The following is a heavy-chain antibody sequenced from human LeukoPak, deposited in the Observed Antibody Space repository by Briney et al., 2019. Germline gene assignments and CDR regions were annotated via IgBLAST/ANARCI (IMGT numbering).Heavy chain of an antibody. CDR1: GFTFSSYA. CDR3: AKTYYYEGEEASYAFDI. J-gene: IGHJ3*02. V-gene: IGHV3-23*01. Sequence: GGSLRLSCAASGFTFSSYAMSWVRQAPGKGLEWVSAISGSGGSTYYADSVKGRFTISRDNSKNTLYLQMNSLRAEDTAVYYCAKTYYYEGEEASYAFDIWGQGTMVTVSS. CDR2: ISGSGGST. D-gene: IGHD3-22*01.